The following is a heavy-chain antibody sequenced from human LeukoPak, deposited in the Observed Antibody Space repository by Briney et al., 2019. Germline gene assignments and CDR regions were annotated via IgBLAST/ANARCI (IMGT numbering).Heavy chain of an antibody. CDR2: IGGRGGST. D-gene: IGHD3-16*01. Sequence: GGSLRLSCAASGFRFSDFTMAWIRQAPGKGPEWVSAIGGRGGSTYYADSVGGRFAISRDNSKDMVYLQMNSLKVEGTATYYCGKEGGAWGQGTKVTVSS. J-gene: IGHJ5*02. CDR3: GKEGGA. CDR1: GFRFSDFT. V-gene: IGHV3-23*01.